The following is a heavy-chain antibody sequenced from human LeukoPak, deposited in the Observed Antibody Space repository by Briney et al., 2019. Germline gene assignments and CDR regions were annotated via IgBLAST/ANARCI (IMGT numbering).Heavy chain of an antibody. D-gene: IGHD3-16*02. Sequence: ASVKVSCKASGYTFTGYYMHWVRQAPGQGLEWMGWINPNSGGTNYAQKFQGRVTMTRDTSISTAYMELSRLRSDDTAVYYCARRGYDYVWGSYRYTADYWGQGTLVTVSS. CDR3: ARRGYDYVWGSYRYTADY. J-gene: IGHJ4*02. CDR1: GYTFTGYY. CDR2: INPNSGGT. V-gene: IGHV1-2*02.